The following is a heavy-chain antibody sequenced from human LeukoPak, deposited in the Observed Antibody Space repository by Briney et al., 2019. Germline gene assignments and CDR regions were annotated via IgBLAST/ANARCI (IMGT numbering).Heavy chain of an antibody. Sequence: GASVKVSCKASGYIFVSYYINWVRQAPGQGLEWMGSISGYNGHTNYAQKFQGRVTMTTDTSTGTAYMELRSLTSDDTAVNFCARGRDHPLLDSWGQGTLVTVSS. J-gene: IGHJ4*02. D-gene: IGHD1-14*01. CDR2: ISGYNGHT. CDR1: GYIFVSYY. V-gene: IGHV1-18*01. CDR3: ARGRDHPLLDS.